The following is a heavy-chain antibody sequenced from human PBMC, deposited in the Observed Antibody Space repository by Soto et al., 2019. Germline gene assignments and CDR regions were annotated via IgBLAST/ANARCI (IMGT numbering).Heavy chain of an antibody. CDR3: AREHGDISYFDY. V-gene: IGHV4-30-2*01. Sequence: SETLSLTCAVSGGSISSGGYSWSWIRQPPGKGLEWIGYIYHSGSTYYNPSLKSRVTISVDRSKNQFSLKLSSVTAADTAVYYRAREHGDISYFDYWGQGTLVTVSS. D-gene: IGHD4-17*01. J-gene: IGHJ4*02. CDR1: GGSISSGGYS. CDR2: IYHSGST.